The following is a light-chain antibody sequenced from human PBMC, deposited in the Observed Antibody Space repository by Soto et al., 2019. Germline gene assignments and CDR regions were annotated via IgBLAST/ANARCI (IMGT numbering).Light chain of an antibody. V-gene: IGLV1-44*01. CDR3: ATWDDSLSTYV. J-gene: IGLJ1*01. CDR1: SSNIGTNT. Sequence: QSVLTQPPSASGTPGQRVTISCSGSSSNIGTNTVNWYQCLPGTAPRLLIYTNNQRPSGVPDRFSVSMSGTSASLAISGLQSEDEADYYCATWDDSLSTYVFGAGTQLTVL. CDR2: TNN.